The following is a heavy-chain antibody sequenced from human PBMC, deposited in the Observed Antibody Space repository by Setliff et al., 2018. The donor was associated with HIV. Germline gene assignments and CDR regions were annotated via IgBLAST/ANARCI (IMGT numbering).Heavy chain of an antibody. J-gene: IGHJ6*03. V-gene: IGHV1-69*01. CDR3: ARTREIHYYCYMDV. CDR2: IIPIFHSA. CDR1: GDTFNRFA. Sequence: VKVSCKASGDTFNRFAFNWVRQAPGQGLEWLGGIIPIFHSANYAPRFQGRVTITADESTNTTYMELSSLRSEDTAVYFCARTREIHYYCYMDVWGGGTTVTVSS.